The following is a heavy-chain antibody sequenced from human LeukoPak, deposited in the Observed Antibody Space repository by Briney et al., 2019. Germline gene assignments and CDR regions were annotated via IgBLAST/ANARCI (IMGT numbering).Heavy chain of an antibody. V-gene: IGHV3-30-3*01. CDR3: ARVLNYYDSSGYYFSY. J-gene: IGHJ4*02. CDR2: ISYDGSNK. D-gene: IGHD3-22*01. Sequence: PSGGSLRLSCAASGFIFSNSAMHWVRQAPGKGLEWVAVISYDGSNKYYADSVKGRFTISRDNSKNTLYLQMNSLRAEDTAVYYCARVLNYYDSSGYYFSYWGQGTLVTVSS. CDR1: GFIFSNSA.